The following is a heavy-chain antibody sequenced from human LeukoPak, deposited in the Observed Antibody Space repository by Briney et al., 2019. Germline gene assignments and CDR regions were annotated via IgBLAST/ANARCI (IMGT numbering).Heavy chain of an antibody. D-gene: IGHD3-22*01. CDR3: ARDGSDYYDSSGYLRLFDY. CDR2: IYYSGST. J-gene: IGHJ4*02. V-gene: IGHV4-61*01. Sequence: SETLSLTCTVSGGSVSSGSYYWSWIRQPPGKGLEWTGYIYYSGSTNYNPSLKSRVTISVDTSKNQFSLKLSSVTAADTAVYYCARDGSDYYDSSGYLRLFDYWGQGTLVTVSS. CDR1: GGSVSSGSYY.